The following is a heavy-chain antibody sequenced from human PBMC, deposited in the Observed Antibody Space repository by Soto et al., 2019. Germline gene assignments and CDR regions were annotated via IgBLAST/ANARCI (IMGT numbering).Heavy chain of an antibody. V-gene: IGHV3-11*01. CDR2: ISGSGDTI. Sequence: QVQLVESGGGLVKPGGSLRLSCAASGFTFSDSYMTWIRQAPGKGLEWISYISGSGDTIYYADSVKGRFTVSRDNAKNSLYLQMNSLRAEDTAVYYCASDPYYYALEYWRQGTLLTVSS. D-gene: IGHD3-10*01. J-gene: IGHJ4*02. CDR3: ASDPYYYALEY. CDR1: GFTFSDSY.